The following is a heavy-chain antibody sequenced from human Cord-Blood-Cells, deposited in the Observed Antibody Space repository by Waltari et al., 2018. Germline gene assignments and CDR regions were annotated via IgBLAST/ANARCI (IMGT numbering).Heavy chain of an antibody. CDR1: GYSISSGYY. V-gene: IGHV4-38-2*02. CDR2: IYHSGST. Sequence: QVQLQESGPGLVKPSATLSLTCTVSGYSISSGYYWGWIRQPPGKGLEWIGSIYHSGSTYYNPSLKSRVTISVDTSKNQFSLKLSSVTAADTAVYYCARDEYCSSTSCYGVDYYYYYGMDVWGQGTTVTVSS. CDR3: ARDEYCSSTSCYGVDYYYYYGMDV. J-gene: IGHJ6*02. D-gene: IGHD2-2*01.